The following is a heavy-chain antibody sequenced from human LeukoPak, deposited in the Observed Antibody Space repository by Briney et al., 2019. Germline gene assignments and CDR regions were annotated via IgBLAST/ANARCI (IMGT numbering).Heavy chain of an antibody. D-gene: IGHD3-16*02. CDR1: GGFISSSSYY. CDR2: SHYSGRT. J-gene: IGHJ4*02. V-gene: IGHV4-39*01. Sequence: SETLSLTCTVSGGFISSSSYYWGWIRQPPGTGLEWIGNSHYSGRTHYNPSLKSRVIISVDTSKNQFSLKLTSVTAPDTAVFYCARHHDPGLGDLSPYFDYWGQGILVTVSS. CDR3: ARHHDPGLGDLSPYFDY.